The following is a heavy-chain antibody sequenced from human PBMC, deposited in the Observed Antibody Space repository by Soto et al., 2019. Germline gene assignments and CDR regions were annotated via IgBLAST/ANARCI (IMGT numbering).Heavy chain of an antibody. J-gene: IGHJ4*02. CDR2: IIPLFGTT. D-gene: IGHD4-17*01. CDR1: GGTFSRNA. V-gene: IGHV1-69*12. Sequence: QVQLVQSGAEVKKPGSSVKVSCKASGGTFSRNAINWVRQAPGQGLEWMGGIIPLFGTTNYAQNFQGRVTITADESTNTAYMELSSLRSEDTAVYYCARDGAVRVTTSYFDSWVQGTLVSVSS. CDR3: ARDGAVRVTTSYFDS.